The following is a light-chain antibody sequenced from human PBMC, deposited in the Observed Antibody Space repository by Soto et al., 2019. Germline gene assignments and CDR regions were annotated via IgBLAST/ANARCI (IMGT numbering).Light chain of an antibody. V-gene: IGLV2-8*01. CDR1: KNDIGVYDF. CDR3: KSYAGSNTYV. CDR2: EVV. Sequence: QSVLTQPPSASGSPGQSVTISCTGTKNDIGVYDFVSWYQHHPGKAPRLIIYEVVQRPSGVPDRFSGSKSGNTASLTVSGLQAAEEADYFCKSYAGSNTYVFGSGTKSPS. J-gene: IGLJ1*01.